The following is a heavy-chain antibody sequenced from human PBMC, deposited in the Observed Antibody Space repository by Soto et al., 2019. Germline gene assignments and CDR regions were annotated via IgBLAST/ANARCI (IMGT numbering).Heavy chain of an antibody. V-gene: IGHV1-8*01. Sequence: GASVKVSCKASGYTFTSYDINWVRQATGQGLEWMGWMNPNSGNTGYAQKFQGRVTMTRNTSISTAYMELSSLRSEDTAVYYCARNYDFWSGFGPSGPANFDYWGQGTLVTVSS. CDR1: GYTFTSYD. CDR2: MNPNSGNT. J-gene: IGHJ4*02. D-gene: IGHD3-3*01. CDR3: ARNYDFWSGFGPSGPANFDY.